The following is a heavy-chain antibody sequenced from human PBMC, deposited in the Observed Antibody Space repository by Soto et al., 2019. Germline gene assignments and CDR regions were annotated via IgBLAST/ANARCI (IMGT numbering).Heavy chain of an antibody. CDR1: GGTFSSYA. D-gene: IGHD6-6*01. Sequence: QVQLVQSGAEVKKPGSSVKVSCKASGGTFSSYAISWVRQAPGQGLEWMGGIIPIFGTANYAQKFQGRVTITADESTSTAYMELSSRRSEDTAVYYCASGGNGGASSYYYYYYGMDVWGQGTTVTVSS. J-gene: IGHJ6*02. CDR2: IIPIFGTA. V-gene: IGHV1-69*01. CDR3: ASGGNGGASSYYYYYYGMDV.